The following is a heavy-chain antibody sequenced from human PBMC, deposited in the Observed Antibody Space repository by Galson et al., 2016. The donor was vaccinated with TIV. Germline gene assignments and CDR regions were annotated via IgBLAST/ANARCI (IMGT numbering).Heavy chain of an antibody. Sequence: SLRLSCAATGFSFSSYTMHWVRQTPDKGLEWVAVVSYDGTSPYYADSVRGRFTISRDNSQDTLFLQMNSLRAEDTAVYYCARDFFKEYCKVTTCPFDYWGQGTLVTVSS. CDR3: ARDFFKEYCKVTTCPFDY. CDR1: GFSFSSYT. J-gene: IGHJ4*02. V-gene: IGHV3-30-3*01. CDR2: VSYDGTSP. D-gene: IGHD2/OR15-2a*01.